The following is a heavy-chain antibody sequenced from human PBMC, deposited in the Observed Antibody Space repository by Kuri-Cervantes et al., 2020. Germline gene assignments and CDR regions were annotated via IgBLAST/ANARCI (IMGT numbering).Heavy chain of an antibody. CDR2: ILPGSGST. CDR1: GYTFTGYW. Sequence: QVQLQESGAELMKPGASVKLSCKATGYTFTGYWIEWVKQRPGHGLEWIGEILPGSGSTNYNEKFKGKATLTADKSSSTAYMQVSSLTSEDSAVYFCARGEYYDGYAMDYWGQGTSVTVSS. J-gene: IGHJ4*01. V-gene: IGHV1-2*02. D-gene: IGHD3-3*01. CDR3: ARGEYYDGYAMDY.